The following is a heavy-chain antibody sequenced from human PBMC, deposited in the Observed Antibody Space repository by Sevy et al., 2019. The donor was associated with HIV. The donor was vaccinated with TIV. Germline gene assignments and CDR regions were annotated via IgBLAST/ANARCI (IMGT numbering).Heavy chain of an antibody. Sequence: GGSLRLSCAASGFTFSAYAMHWVRQAPGKGLEWVAIISYDGSNKYYADSVKGRLTISRDNSKNTLYLQINSLRAEDTAVYYCPRDRVRGVYYDNTMDPWGQGTLVTVSS. CDR2: ISYDGSNK. CDR3: PRDRVRGVYYDNTMDP. CDR1: GFTFSAYA. D-gene: IGHD3-22*01. J-gene: IGHJ5*02. V-gene: IGHV3-30*04.